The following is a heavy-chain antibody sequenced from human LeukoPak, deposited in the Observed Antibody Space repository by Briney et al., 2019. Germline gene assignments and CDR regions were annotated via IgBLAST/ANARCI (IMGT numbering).Heavy chain of an antibody. CDR3: ARLGQTVTGFYSLDI. CDR1: GASISGNY. CDR2: MFHSGST. D-gene: IGHD3-9*01. J-gene: IGHJ3*02. Sequence: SETLSLTCSVSGASISGNYWSWIRQPPGRGLEFIGYMFHSGSTNYNPSLKSRVITSLDASKNQFSLKLFSVTAADTAVYYCARLGQTVTGFYSLDIWGQGTMVTVSS. V-gene: IGHV4-59*12.